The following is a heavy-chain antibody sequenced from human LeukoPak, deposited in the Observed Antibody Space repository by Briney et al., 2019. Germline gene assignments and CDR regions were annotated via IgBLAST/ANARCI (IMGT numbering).Heavy chain of an antibody. CDR3: VKNGVRSLFTVYNWFDS. J-gene: IGHJ5*01. V-gene: IGHV3-23*01. D-gene: IGHD2-8*01. CDR2: VSGDGAGM. CDR1: GFAFPNYA. Sequence: PGAALRLSRAASGFAFPNYALKWVRQAPGKGMEWVSCVSGDGAGMYYADSVKGRFTVSRDNSENTLSLQMDILRAEDTAVYYCVKNGVRSLFTVYNWFDSWGQGTLVTVSS.